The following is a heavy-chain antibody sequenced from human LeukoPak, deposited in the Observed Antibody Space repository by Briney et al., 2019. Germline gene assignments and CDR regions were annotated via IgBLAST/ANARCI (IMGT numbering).Heavy chain of an antibody. Sequence: GASVKVSCKSSGYTFTIYVITWVRQAPGQGLEWMGWISAYNGNTNYAQKLQDRVTMTTDTSTSTAYMELRSLRSDDTAVYYCARGSPNYDSSGYYLGDIDYWGQGTLVTVSS. CDR2: ISAYNGNT. J-gene: IGHJ4*02. D-gene: IGHD3-22*01. CDR3: ARGSPNYDSSGYYLGDIDY. V-gene: IGHV1-18*01. CDR1: GYTFTIYV.